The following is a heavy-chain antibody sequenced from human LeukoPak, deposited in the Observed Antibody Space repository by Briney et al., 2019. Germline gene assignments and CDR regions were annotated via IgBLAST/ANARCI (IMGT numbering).Heavy chain of an antibody. CDR2: INPNSGGT. Sequence: ASVKVSCKAPGCTFTGYYMHWVRQAPGQGLEWMGRINPNSGGTNYAQKFQGRVTMTRDTSISTAYMELSRLRSDDTAVYYCARDSGEVNGNFDYWGQGTLVTVSS. V-gene: IGHV1-2*06. J-gene: IGHJ4*02. CDR1: GCTFTGYY. CDR3: ARDSGEVNGNFDY. D-gene: IGHD3-10*01.